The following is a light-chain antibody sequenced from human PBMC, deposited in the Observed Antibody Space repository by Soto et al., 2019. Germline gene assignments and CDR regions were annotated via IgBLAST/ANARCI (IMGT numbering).Light chain of an antibody. V-gene: IGKV3-20*01. CDR3: QQYGSSYT. CDR2: GAS. Sequence: IVLTQSPGTLSLSPGERATLSCRASQSVSSSFLAWYQQRPGQAPRLLIYGASIRATDIPDRVSGSGSGTDFTLTISRLEPEDFAVYYCQQYGSSYTFGQGTKLEIK. J-gene: IGKJ2*01. CDR1: QSVSSSF.